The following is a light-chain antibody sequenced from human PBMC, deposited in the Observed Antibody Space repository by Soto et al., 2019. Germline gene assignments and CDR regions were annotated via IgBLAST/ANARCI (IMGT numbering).Light chain of an antibody. CDR1: SSDVGGYNY. J-gene: IGLJ2*01. V-gene: IGLV2-14*03. Sequence: QSALTQPASVSGSPGQSITISCTGTSSDVGGYNYVSWYQQHPGKAPKLIIYDVINRPSGVSNRFSGSKSGNTASLTISGLQAEDEADYYCSSYISSSYLEGVFGGGTKLTVL. CDR2: DVI. CDR3: SSYISSSYLEGV.